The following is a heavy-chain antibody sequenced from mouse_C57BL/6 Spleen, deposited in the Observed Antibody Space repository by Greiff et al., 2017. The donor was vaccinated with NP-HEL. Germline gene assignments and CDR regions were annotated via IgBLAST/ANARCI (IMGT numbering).Heavy chain of an antibody. CDR1: GFTFSDYG. J-gene: IGHJ1*03. Sequence: EVKLMESGGGLVKPGGSLKLSCAASGFTFSDYGMHWVRQAPEKGLEWVAYISSGSSTIYYVDTVKGRFTISRDNAKNTLFLQMTSLRSEDTAMYYCARRNLYSNYGWYFDVWGTGTTVTVSS. V-gene: IGHV5-17*01. D-gene: IGHD2-5*01. CDR3: ARRNLYSNYGWYFDV. CDR2: ISSGSSTI.